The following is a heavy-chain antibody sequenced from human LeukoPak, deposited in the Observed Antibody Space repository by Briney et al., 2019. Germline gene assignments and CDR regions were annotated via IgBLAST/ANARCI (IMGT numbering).Heavy chain of an antibody. D-gene: IGHD6-6*01. V-gene: IGHV4-59*10. J-gene: IGHJ5*02. CDR3: ATSIAARPWNWFDP. Sequence: SETLSLACAVYGGSFSGYYWSWIRQPAGKGLEWIGRIYTSGSTNYNPSLKSRVTISVDTSKNQFSLKLSSVTAADTAVYYCATSIAARPWNWFDPWGQGTLVTVSS. CDR1: GGSFSGYY. CDR2: IYTSGST.